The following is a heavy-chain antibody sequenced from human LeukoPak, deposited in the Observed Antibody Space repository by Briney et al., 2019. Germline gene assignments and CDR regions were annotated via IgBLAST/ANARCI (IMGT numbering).Heavy chain of an antibody. Sequence: ASVKVSCKAFGYTFTSNYMHWVRQAPGQGLEWMGWINPNSGGTNYAQKFQGRVTMTRDTSISTAYMELSRLRSDDTAVYYCARGVTIFELKRYYYYYMDVWGKGTTVTVSS. CDR1: GYTFTSNY. CDR2: INPNSGGT. J-gene: IGHJ6*03. D-gene: IGHD3-3*01. CDR3: ARGVTIFELKRYYYYYMDV. V-gene: IGHV1-2*02.